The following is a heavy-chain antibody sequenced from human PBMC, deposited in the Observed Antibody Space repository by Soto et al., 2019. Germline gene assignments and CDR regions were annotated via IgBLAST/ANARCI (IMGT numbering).Heavy chain of an antibody. J-gene: IGHJ4*02. V-gene: IGHV3-33*01. CDR1: GFTFSGYG. CDR2: VWSDGSNE. CDR3: AREPAFYFDS. Sequence: QVQLVESGGGVDQPGRSLRLSCAASGFTFSGYGMHWVRQTPGKGLEWVAVVWSDGSNENYADFVKGRFSISRDNSRNTLSLQMNSLRAEDTAVYYCAREPAFYFDSWGQGTLVTVSS.